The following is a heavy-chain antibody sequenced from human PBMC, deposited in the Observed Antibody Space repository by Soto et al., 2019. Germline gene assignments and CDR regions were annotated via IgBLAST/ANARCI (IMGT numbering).Heavy chain of an antibody. Sequence: EVQLVESGGGLVQPGGSLRLSCTASGFTFSSYWMTWVRQAPGKGLEWVANIKQDGSEKRCVDSVKGRFTISRDNAKNSLYLQMNSLRGEDTAVYYCARDQDWYFDLWGRGTLVTVSS. CDR1: GFTFSSYW. CDR2: IKQDGSEK. J-gene: IGHJ2*01. CDR3: ARDQDWYFDL. V-gene: IGHV3-7*04.